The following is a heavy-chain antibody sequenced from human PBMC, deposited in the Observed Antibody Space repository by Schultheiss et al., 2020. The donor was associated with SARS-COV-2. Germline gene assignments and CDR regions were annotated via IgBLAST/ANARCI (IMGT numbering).Heavy chain of an antibody. J-gene: IGHJ4*02. Sequence: GSLRLSCTASGFTFGDYAMSWFRQAPGKGLEWIGYIYYSGSTNYNPSLKSRVTISVDTSKNQFSLKLSSVTAADTAVYYCARELNYWGQGTLVTVSS. CDR1: GFTFGDYA. CDR3: ARELNY. CDR2: IYYSGST. V-gene: IGHV4-59*01.